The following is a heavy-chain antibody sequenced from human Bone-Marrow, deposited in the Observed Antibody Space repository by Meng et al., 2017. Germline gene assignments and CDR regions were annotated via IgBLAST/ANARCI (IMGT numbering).Heavy chain of an antibody. Sequence: GESLKISCAASGFTFSSYAMSWVRQAPGKGLEWVSAISGSGGSTYYANSVQGRCTISRGNSKTTLYLQMNSLRAEDTAVYYCAKVHIPLYYYDSSGYCLDYWGQGTLVTVSS. CDR2: ISGSGGST. CDR1: GFTFSSYA. V-gene: IGHV3-23*01. D-gene: IGHD3-22*01. CDR3: AKVHIPLYYYDSSGYCLDY. J-gene: IGHJ4*02.